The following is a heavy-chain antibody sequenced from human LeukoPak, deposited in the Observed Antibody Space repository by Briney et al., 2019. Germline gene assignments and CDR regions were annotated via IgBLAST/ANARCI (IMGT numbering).Heavy chain of an antibody. CDR3: ARPVVAATTETLYNWFDP. CDR1: GGSISSSSYY. CDR2: TYYSGST. D-gene: IGHD2-15*01. V-gene: IGHV4-39*01. Sequence: PSETLSLTCTVSGGSISSSSYYWGWIRQPPGKGLEWIGSTYYSGSTYYNPSLKSRVTISVDTSKNQFSLKLSSVTAADTAVYYCARPVVAATTETLYNWFDPWGQRTLVTVSS. J-gene: IGHJ5*02.